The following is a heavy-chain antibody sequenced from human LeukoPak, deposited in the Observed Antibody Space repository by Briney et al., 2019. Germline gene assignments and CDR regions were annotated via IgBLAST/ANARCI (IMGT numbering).Heavy chain of an antibody. CDR2: ISYDGSNK. D-gene: IGHD6-13*01. Sequence: GGSLRLSCAASGFTFSSYGMPWVRQAPGKGLEWVAVISYDGSNKYYADSVKGRFTISRDNSKNTLYLQMNSLRAEDTAVYYCAKDQAAGTLDYWGQGTLVTVSS. CDR1: GFTFSSYG. CDR3: AKDQAAGTLDY. J-gene: IGHJ4*02. V-gene: IGHV3-30*18.